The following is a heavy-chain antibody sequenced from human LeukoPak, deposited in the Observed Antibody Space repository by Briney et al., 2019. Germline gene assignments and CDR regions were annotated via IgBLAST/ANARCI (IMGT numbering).Heavy chain of an antibody. CDR2: IKQDGSEK. D-gene: IGHD7-27*01. Sequence: GGSLRLSCAASGFTFSGYWMTWVRQAPGKGLEWVANIKQDGSEKSYVDPVKGRFTISRDNAKNSLYLQMDSLRVEDTAVYYCARDVTGGYHNEGYWGQGTLVTVSS. CDR1: GFTFSGYW. J-gene: IGHJ4*02. CDR3: ARDVTGGYHNEGY. V-gene: IGHV3-7*03.